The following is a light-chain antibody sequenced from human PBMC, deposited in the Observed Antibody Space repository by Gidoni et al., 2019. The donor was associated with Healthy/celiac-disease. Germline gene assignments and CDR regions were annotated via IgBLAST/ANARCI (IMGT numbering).Light chain of an antibody. V-gene: IGKV2-28*01. CDR3: MQALQTPRA. CDR1: QSLLHSNGYNY. J-gene: IGKJ1*01. Sequence: DTVMIQSPLFLPVTPGEPASISCRSSQSLLHSNGYNYLDWYLQKPGQSPQLLIYLGSNRASGVPDRFSGSGSGTDFTLKISRVEAEDVGVYYCMQALQTPRAFGQGTKVEIK. CDR2: LGS.